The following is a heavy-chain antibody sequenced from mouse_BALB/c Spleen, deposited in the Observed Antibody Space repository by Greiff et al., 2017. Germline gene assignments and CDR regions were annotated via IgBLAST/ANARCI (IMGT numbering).Heavy chain of an antibody. CDR1: GFTFSSFG. J-gene: IGHJ4*01. D-gene: IGHD1-1*01. CDR2: ISSGSSTI. CDR3: ARRDYGNAMDY. V-gene: IGHV5-17*02. Sequence: EVQRVESGGGLVQPGGSRKLSCAASGFTFSSFGMHWVRQAPEKGLEWVAYISSGSSTIYYADTVKGRFTISRDNPKNTLFLQMTSLRSEDTAMYYCARRDYGNAMDYWGQGTSVTVSS.